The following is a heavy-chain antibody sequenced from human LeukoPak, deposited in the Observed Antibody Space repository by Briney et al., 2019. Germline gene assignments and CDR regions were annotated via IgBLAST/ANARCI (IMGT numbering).Heavy chain of an antibody. CDR2: ISYDGSNK. Sequence: GGSLRLSCTVSGFTVSSNSMSWVRQAPGKGLEWVAVISYDGSNKYYADSVKGRFTISRDNSKNTLYLQMNSLRAEDTAVYYCARAPGSNYYDSSGYLGEFDYWGQGTLVTVSS. CDR3: ARAPGSNYYDSSGYLGEFDY. J-gene: IGHJ4*02. V-gene: IGHV3-30*04. CDR1: GFTVSSNS. D-gene: IGHD3-22*01.